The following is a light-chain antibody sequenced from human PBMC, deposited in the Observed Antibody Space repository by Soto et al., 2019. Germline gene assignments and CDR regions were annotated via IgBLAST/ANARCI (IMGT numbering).Light chain of an antibody. CDR1: QSINRW. J-gene: IGKJ2*01. CDR2: KAS. CDR3: QQHTSFPFT. Sequence: DIQMTHSPSTLSASVGYRVTITCLASQSINRWLAWYQQRPGKAPKLLIYKASSLESGVPSRFSGSGSGTEFTLTISSLQPDDFATYHCQQHTSFPFTFGQGTK. V-gene: IGKV1-5*03.